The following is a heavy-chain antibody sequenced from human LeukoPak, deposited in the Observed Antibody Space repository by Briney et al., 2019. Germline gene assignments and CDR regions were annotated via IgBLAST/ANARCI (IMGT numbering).Heavy chain of an antibody. CDR3: ASSNGDRFLEWLGVAYYYMDV. D-gene: IGHD3-3*01. J-gene: IGHJ6*03. Sequence: KPSETLSLICTVSGGSIRSYYWSWIRQPPGKGLEWIGYLYYSGSTNYNPSLKSRVTISVDTSKNQFSLKLSSVTAADTAVYYCASSNGDRFLEWLGVAYYYMDVWGKGTTVTVSS. CDR1: GGSIRSYY. V-gene: IGHV4-59*01. CDR2: LYYSGST.